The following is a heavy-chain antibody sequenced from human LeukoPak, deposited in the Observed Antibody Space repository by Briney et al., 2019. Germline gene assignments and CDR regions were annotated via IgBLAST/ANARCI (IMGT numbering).Heavy chain of an antibody. J-gene: IGHJ4*02. CDR1: GFTFSGYA. CDR3: AKDPARNYYDSSEPN. D-gene: IGHD3-22*01. CDR2: ISGSGGST. Sequence: PGGSLRLSCAASGFTFSGYAMSWVRQAPGKGLEWVSAISGSGGSTYYADSVKGRFTISRDNSKNTLYLQMNSLRAEDTAVYYCAKDPARNYYDSSEPNWGQGTLVTVSS. V-gene: IGHV3-23*01.